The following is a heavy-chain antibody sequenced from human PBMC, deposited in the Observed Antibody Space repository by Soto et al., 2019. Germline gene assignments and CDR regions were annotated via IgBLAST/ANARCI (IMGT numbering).Heavy chain of an antibody. CDR3: AREFWSSWSRSDSFDI. CDR2: ISSSGTTI. Sequence: QVQLVESGGGLVKPGGSLRLSCAASGFTFSDYYMSWIRQAPGKGLEWVSYISSSGTTIYYADSVKGRFTISRDNAKNSLYLQINSLSADDTAVYYWAREFWSSWSRSDSFDIWGQGTMVTVSS. V-gene: IGHV3-11*01. CDR1: GFTFSDYY. D-gene: IGHD6-13*01. J-gene: IGHJ3*02.